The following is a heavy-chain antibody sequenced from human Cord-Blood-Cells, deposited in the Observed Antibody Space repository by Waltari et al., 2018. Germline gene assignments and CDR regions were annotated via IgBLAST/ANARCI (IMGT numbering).Heavy chain of an antibody. J-gene: IGHJ3*02. V-gene: IGHV4-39*01. Sequence: QLQLQESGPGLVKPSATLSLTCTVSGGSISSSSYYWGWIRPPPGKGLEWIGSIYYSGSTYYNPSLKSRVTISVDTSKNQFSLKLSSVTAADTAVYYCARNYCSSTSCDAFDIWGQGTMVTVSS. D-gene: IGHD2-2*01. CDR2: IYYSGST. CDR3: ARNYCSSTSCDAFDI. CDR1: GGSISSSSYY.